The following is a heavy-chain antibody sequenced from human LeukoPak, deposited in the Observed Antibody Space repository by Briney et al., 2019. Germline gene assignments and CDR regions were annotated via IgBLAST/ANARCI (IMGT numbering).Heavy chain of an antibody. J-gene: IGHJ4*02. CDR3: ARVLVQLWSTNYFDY. CDR2: ISVYNGNT. V-gene: IGHV1-18*01. Sequence: VASVKVSCKASGYTFTRNGISWVRLAPGQGLEWMGWISVYNGNTNYAQKLQGRVTMTTDTSTSTAYMELRSLRSDDTAVYYCARVLVQLWSTNYFDYWGQGTLVTVSS. CDR1: GYTFTRNG. D-gene: IGHD5-18*01.